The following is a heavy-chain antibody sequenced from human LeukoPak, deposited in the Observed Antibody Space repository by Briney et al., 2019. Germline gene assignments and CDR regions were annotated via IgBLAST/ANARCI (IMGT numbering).Heavy chain of an antibody. Sequence: GASVKVSCTASGGTFISYAISWVRQAPGQGLEWMGGIIPIFGTANYAQKFQGRVTITADESASTAYMELSSLRSEDTAVYYCARRDGGRDGYNYFDYWGQGTLVTVSS. V-gene: IGHV1-69*13. CDR2: IIPIFGTA. CDR1: GGTFISYA. D-gene: IGHD5-24*01. CDR3: ARRDGGRDGYNYFDY. J-gene: IGHJ4*02.